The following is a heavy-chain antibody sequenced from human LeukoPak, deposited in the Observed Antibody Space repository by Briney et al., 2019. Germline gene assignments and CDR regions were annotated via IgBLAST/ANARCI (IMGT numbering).Heavy chain of an antibody. J-gene: IGHJ4*02. V-gene: IGHV3-9*01. CDR2: ISWNSGSI. Sequence: GRSLRLSCAASGFTFDDYAMHWVREAPGHGLEGVSGISWNSGSIGYADSVKGRFTISRDNAKNSLYLQMNSLRAEDTALYYCAKDVYYDSSGHFDYWGQGTLVTVSS. D-gene: IGHD3-22*01. CDR1: GFTFDDYA. CDR3: AKDVYYDSSGHFDY.